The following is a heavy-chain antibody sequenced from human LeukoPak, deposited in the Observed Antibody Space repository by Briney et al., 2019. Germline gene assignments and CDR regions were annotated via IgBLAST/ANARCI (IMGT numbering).Heavy chain of an antibody. CDR2: TGWNGSGI. Sequence: GGSLRLYCAASGFTFDEYAMQWVRQAPGKGLEWVSGTGWNGSGIVYAGSVKGRFIISRDNARTSLYLQMNSLGAEDTAFYYCAKDMGGQRRNWFDPWGQGTLVTVSS. J-gene: IGHJ5*02. V-gene: IGHV3-9*01. CDR3: AKDMGGQRRNWFDP. D-gene: IGHD3-16*01. CDR1: GFTFDEYA.